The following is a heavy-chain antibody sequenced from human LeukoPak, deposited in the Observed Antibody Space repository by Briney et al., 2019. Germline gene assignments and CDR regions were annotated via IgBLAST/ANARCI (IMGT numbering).Heavy chain of an antibody. CDR1: GGSISSSSYY. CDR3: ARRNTFGVVAFDY. V-gene: IGHV4-39*01. J-gene: IGHJ4*02. Sequence: PSETLFLTCTVSGGSISSSSYYWGWIRQPPGKGLEWIGSIYYSGSTYYNPSLKSRVTISVDTSKNQFSLKLSSVTAADTAVYYCARRNTFGVVAFDYWGQGTLVTVSS. D-gene: IGHD3-3*01. CDR2: IYYSGST.